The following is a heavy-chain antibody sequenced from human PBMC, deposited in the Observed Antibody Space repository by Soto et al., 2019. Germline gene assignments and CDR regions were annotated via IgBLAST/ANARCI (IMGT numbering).Heavy chain of an antibody. Sequence: QVQLVQSGAEVKKPGASVKVSCKASGYTFTSYYMHWVRQAPGQGLEWMGIINPSGGSTSYAQKCQGRVTMTRDTSTSTVYMELSSLRSEDTAVYYCARDNERFLEWGYYYYYGMDVWGQGTTVTVSS. V-gene: IGHV1-46*01. CDR2: INPSGGST. CDR3: ARDNERFLEWGYYYYYGMDV. J-gene: IGHJ6*02. CDR1: GYTFTSYY. D-gene: IGHD3-3*01.